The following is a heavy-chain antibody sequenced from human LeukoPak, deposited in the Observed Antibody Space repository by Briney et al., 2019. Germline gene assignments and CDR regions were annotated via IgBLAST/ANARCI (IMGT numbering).Heavy chain of an antibody. J-gene: IGHJ5*02. CDR3: AREVLLAAAGRWFDP. Sequence: SETLSLTCTVSGCSISSYYWSWIRQPAGKGLEWIWRIYTSGSTNYNPSLKSRVTMSVDASKTQLSLKLSSVTAADTAVYYCAREVLLAAAGRWFDPWGQGTLVTVSS. CDR1: GCSISSYY. V-gene: IGHV4-4*07. CDR2: IYTSGST. D-gene: IGHD6-13*01.